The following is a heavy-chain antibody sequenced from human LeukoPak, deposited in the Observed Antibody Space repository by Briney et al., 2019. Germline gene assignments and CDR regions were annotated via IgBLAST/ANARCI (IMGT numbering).Heavy chain of an antibody. D-gene: IGHD5-12*01. Sequence: SETLSLTCAVYGGSFSSYYWSWIRQPPGKGLEWIGEINHSGSTNYNPSLKSRVTISVDTSKNQFSLKLSSVTAADTAVYYCARGASSSGYAFDYWGQGTLVTVSS. CDR2: INHSGST. J-gene: IGHJ4*02. CDR3: ARGASSSGYAFDY. CDR1: GGSFSSYY. V-gene: IGHV4-34*01.